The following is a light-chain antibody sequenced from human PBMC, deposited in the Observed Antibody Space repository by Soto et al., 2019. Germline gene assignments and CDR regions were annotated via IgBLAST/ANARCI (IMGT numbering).Light chain of an antibody. V-gene: IGKV1-6*01. J-gene: IGKJ1*01. CDR3: LQDYNYPPT. Sequence: IQMTQSPSSLSASVGDRVTITCRASQSISTNLNWFQQKPGKAPKLLIYAASSLQSGVPSRFSGSGSGTDFTLTISSLQPEDFATYYCLQDYNYPPTFGQGTKVDIK. CDR1: QSISTN. CDR2: AAS.